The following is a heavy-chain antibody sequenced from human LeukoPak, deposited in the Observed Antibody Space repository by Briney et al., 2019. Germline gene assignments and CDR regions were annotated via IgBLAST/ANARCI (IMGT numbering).Heavy chain of an antibody. D-gene: IGHD6-13*01. CDR2: INHSGST. CDR3: ARVTGSSWYYSYYMDV. J-gene: IGHJ6*03. CDR1: GGSFSGYY. V-gene: IGHV4-34*01. Sequence: KPSETLSLTCAVYGGSFSGYYWSWIRQPPGKGLEWIGEINHSGSTNYNPSLKSRVTISADTSKNQFSLKLSSVTAADTAVYFCARVTGSSWYYSYYMDVWGKGTTVTVSS.